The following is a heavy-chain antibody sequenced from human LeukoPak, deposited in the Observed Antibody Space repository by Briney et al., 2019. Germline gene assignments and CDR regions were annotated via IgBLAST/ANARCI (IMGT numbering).Heavy chain of an antibody. CDR3: ARGLYYYDSSGYYYFDY. J-gene: IGHJ4*02. CDR2: IYYSGCT. V-gene: IGHV4-59*01. D-gene: IGHD3-22*01. CDR1: GGSISSYY. Sequence: SETLSLTCTVSGGSISSYYWSWIRQPPGKGLEWIGYIYYSGCTNYNPSLKSRVTISVDTSKNQFSLKLSSVTAADTAVYYCARGLYYYDSSGYYYFDYWGQGTLVTVSS.